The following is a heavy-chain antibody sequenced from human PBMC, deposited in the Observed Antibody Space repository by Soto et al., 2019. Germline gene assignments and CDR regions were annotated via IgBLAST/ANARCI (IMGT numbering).Heavy chain of an antibody. J-gene: IGHJ4*02. CDR3: AKRHGAGGHFDY. CDR1: GFTFSSYA. D-gene: IGHD2-8*01. Sequence: GGSLRLSCAASGFTFSSYAMGWVRQGPGKGLEWVAVVSIGGSTHYADSVRGRFTISRDNSKNTLSLQMNSLTAEDTAVYFCAKRHGAGGHFDYWGQGALVTVSS. CDR2: VSIGGST. V-gene: IGHV3-23*01.